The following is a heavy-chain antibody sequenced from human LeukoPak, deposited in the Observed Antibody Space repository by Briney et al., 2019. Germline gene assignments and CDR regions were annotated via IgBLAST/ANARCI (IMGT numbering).Heavy chain of an antibody. CDR3: ARAYYSGSSFDWFDP. CDR2: INPYSGDT. D-gene: IGHD1-26*01. V-gene: IGHV1-2*02. Sequence: ASVKVSCKASGYTFTGYYMHWVRQAPGQGPEWMGWINPYSGDTNYAQNFQGRVTMTRGTSISTAYMEVSRLRSDDTAVYYCARAYYSGSSFDWFDPWGQGTLVTVSS. CDR1: GYTFTGYY. J-gene: IGHJ5*02.